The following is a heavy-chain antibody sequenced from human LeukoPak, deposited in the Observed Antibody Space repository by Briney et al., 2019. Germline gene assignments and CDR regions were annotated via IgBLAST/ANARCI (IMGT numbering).Heavy chain of an antibody. Sequence: GGSLRLSCAASGFTFSTHWMSWVRQAPGKGLEWVANIKQDGSEKYYVDSVKGRFTISRDNSKNTLYLQMNSLRAEDTAVYYCAREGPSWGSFDYWGQGTLVTVSS. D-gene: IGHD3-16*01. J-gene: IGHJ4*02. CDR3: AREGPSWGSFDY. CDR2: IKQDGSEK. CDR1: GFTFSTHW. V-gene: IGHV3-7*01.